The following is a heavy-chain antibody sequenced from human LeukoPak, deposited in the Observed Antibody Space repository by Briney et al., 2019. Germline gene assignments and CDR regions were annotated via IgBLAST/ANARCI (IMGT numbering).Heavy chain of an antibody. J-gene: IGHJ6*02. CDR3: ARVGDWSNYFGMDA. CDR2: IFGNGVKT. V-gene: IGHV3-23*01. CDR1: GFTFSGHS. D-gene: IGHD3-16*01. Sequence: PGGSLRLSCAASGFTFSGHSMTWVCQTPGKELEWVSVIFGNGVKTYYADSLKGRFTISRDNSKSTLYLQMNSLRADDTAVYYCARVGDWSNYFGMDAWGQGTTVSVSS.